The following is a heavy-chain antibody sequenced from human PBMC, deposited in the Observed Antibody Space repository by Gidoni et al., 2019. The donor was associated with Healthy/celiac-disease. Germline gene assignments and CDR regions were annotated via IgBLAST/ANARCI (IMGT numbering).Heavy chain of an antibody. CDR1: GYTLTELS. J-gene: IGHJ4*02. V-gene: IGHV1-24*01. D-gene: IGHD6-19*01. CDR3: ATSQGVAGTYHY. CDR2: FDPEDGET. Sequence: QVQLVQSGAEVTKPGASVKVSCKASGYTLTELSLHWARQAPGKGLEWMGGFDPEDGETIYAQKFQGRVTMTEDTSTDTAYMELSSLRSEDTAVYYCATSQGVAGTYHYWGQGTLVTVSS.